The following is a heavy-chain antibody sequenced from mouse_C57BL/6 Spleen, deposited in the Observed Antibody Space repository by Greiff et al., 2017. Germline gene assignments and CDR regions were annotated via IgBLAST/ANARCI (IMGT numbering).Heavy chain of an antibody. D-gene: IGHD4-1*01. V-gene: IGHV1-52*01. CDR2: IDPSDSET. Sequence: QVQLQQPGAELVRPGSSVKLSCKASGYTFTSYWMHWVKQRPIQGLEWIGNIDPSDSETHYNQKFKDKATLTVDKASSTAYMQLSSLTSEDSAVYYCGRRELGRRGMDYRGQGTSVTVSS. CDR3: GRRELGRRGMDY. J-gene: IGHJ4*01. CDR1: GYTFTSYW.